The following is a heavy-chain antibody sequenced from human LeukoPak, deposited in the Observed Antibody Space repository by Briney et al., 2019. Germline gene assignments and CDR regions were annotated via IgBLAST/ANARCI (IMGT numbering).Heavy chain of an antibody. Sequence: GGSLRLSCAVSGFTVSAHYMSWVSQAPGKGLECVSFLYTGGDTYYADSVKGRFTISRDNSKNTLYLQMNSLRAEDTAVYYCARGPGSRGIFDYWGQGTLVTVSS. CDR3: ARGPGSRGIFDY. V-gene: IGHV3-53*01. CDR2: LYTGGDT. J-gene: IGHJ4*02. CDR1: GFTVSAHY. D-gene: IGHD3-10*01.